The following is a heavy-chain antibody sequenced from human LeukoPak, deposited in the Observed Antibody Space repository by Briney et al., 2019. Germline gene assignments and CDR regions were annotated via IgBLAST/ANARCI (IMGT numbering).Heavy chain of an antibody. D-gene: IGHD3-22*01. CDR3: ARAQVGYYDSSGYYLHYYFDY. CDR1: GFTVSSYW. CDR2: IKQDGSEK. Sequence: PGGSLRLSCAASGFTVSSYWMSWVRQAPGKGLEWVANIKQDGSEKYYVDSVKGRFTISRDNAKNSLYLQMHSLRAEDTAVYYCARAQVGYYDSSGYYLHYYFDYWGQGTLVTVSS. J-gene: IGHJ4*02. V-gene: IGHV3-7*01.